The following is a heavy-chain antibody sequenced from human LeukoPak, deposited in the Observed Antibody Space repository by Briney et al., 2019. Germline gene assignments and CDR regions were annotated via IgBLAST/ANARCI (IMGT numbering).Heavy chain of an antibody. CDR1: GFTFSSYD. D-gene: IGHD5-18*01. J-gene: IGHJ4*02. Sequence: PGGSLRLSCAASGFTFSSYDMGWVRHAPGRGLERVSAITASGGNTYYADSVKGRFTISRDNSKNTLYLQVNSLRAEDTAVYYWAKGNGYSYGRYYFDYWGQGTLVTVSS. CDR3: AKGNGYSYGRYYFDY. CDR2: ITASGGNT. V-gene: IGHV3-23*01.